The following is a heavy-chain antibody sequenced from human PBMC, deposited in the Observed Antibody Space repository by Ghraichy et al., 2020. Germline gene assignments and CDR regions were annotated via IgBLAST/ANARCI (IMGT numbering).Heavy chain of an antibody. CDR2: INHSGST. CDR3: ARGGYDILTGRGLDY. J-gene: IGHJ4*02. CDR1: GGSFSGYY. Sequence: SETLSLTCAVYGGSFSGYYWSWIRQPPGKGLEWMGEINHSGSTNYNPSLKSRVTISVDTSKNQFSLKLSSVTAADTAVYYCARGGYDILTGRGLDYWGQGTLVTVSS. V-gene: IGHV4-34*01. D-gene: IGHD3-9*01.